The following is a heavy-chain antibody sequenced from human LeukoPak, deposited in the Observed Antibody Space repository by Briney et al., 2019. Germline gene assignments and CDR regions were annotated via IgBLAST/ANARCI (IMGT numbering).Heavy chain of an antibody. CDR1: GFSLTDYF. J-gene: IGHJ4*02. CDR3: ARAVDQDFDY. V-gene: IGHV1-46*01. Sequence: ASVRVACKTSGFSLTDYFMHWVRQAPGQGLEWTGMINPSDGFTRQAQKFEGRVTITSDTSTSTVYMEMSSLTSEDTAVYYCARAVDQDFDYWGQGTLVTVSS. CDR2: INPSDGFT. D-gene: IGHD3/OR15-3a*01.